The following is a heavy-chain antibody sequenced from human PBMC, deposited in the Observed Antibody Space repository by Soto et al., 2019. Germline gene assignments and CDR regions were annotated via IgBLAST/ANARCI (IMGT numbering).Heavy chain of an antibody. CDR1: GGSISSGGYY. J-gene: IGHJ4*02. D-gene: IGHD3-10*01. CDR2: IYYSGST. CDR3: ARGVTMVRGVIHTPYFDY. V-gene: IGHV4-31*03. Sequence: QVQLQESGPGLVKPSQTLSLTCPVAGGSISSGGYYWSWIRQHPGKGLEWIGYIYYSGSTYYDSSLKSRVTISVDTSKNQLSLKLSSVTAADTAVYYCARGVTMVRGVIHTPYFDYWGQGTLGTVSS.